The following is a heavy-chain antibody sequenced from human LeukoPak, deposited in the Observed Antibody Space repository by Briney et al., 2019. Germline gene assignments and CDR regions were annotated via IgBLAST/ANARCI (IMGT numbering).Heavy chain of an antibody. Sequence: GGSLRLSCAASGFTFSNYWMSWVRQAPGKGLDWVANIKQDGSEKNYVDSVKGRFTISRDNAKNSLYLQMNSLRAEDSAVYYCARDREWQFTDYWGQGTLVTVSS. D-gene: IGHD3-3*01. CDR1: GFTFSNYW. CDR2: IKQDGSEK. CDR3: ARDREWQFTDY. J-gene: IGHJ4*02. V-gene: IGHV3-7*05.